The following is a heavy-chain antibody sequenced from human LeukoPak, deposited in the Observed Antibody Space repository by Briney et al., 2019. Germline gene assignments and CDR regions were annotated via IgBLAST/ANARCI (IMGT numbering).Heavy chain of an antibody. CDR1: GYTFTSYD. CDR3: TRMRGYTYGYWYLDL. V-gene: IGHV1-8*01. D-gene: IGHD5-18*01. CDR2: MNPTSGNT. Sequence: ASVTVSCRAAGYTFTSYDINWVRQAPGQGLAGMGWMNPTSGNTGYAQKFQGRVTMTRDASLATAYMELSSLTSEDTALYYCTRMRGYTYGYWYLDLWGRGTPVTVSS. J-gene: IGHJ2*01.